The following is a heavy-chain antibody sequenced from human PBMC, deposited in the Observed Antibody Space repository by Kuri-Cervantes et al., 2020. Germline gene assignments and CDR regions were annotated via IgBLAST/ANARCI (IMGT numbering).Heavy chain of an antibody. J-gene: IGHJ3*02. Sequence: SETLSLTCTVSGGSVSSGSYYWSWIRQPPGKGLEWIGYIYYSGSTTYNPSLKSRVTISVDTSKNQFSLKLSSVTAADTAVYYCASGRGGAFDIWGQGTMVTVSS. CDR3: ASGRGGAFDI. V-gene: IGHV4-61*01. CDR2: IYYSGST. CDR1: GGSVSSGSYY. D-gene: IGHD1-26*01.